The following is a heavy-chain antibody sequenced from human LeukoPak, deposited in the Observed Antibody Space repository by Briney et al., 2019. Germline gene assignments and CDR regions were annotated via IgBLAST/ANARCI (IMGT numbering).Heavy chain of an antibody. J-gene: IGHJ4*02. D-gene: IGHD1-26*01. CDR2: FYPEDGET. CDR3: ATARYSGSYQGDY. V-gene: IGHV1-24*01. Sequence: APVKVSCKVSGYTLTELSMHWVRQAPGKGREWMGGFYPEDGETIYAQKFQGRVTMTEDTSTDTAYMELSSMRSEDTAVYYCATARYSGSYQGDYWGQGTLVTVSS. CDR1: GYTLTELS.